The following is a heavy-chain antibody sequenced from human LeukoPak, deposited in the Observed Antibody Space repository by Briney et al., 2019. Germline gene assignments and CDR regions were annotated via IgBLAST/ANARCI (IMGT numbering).Heavy chain of an antibody. Sequence: GGSLRLSCAASGITVSRNYMNWVRQAPGNALDTVSVIYSGDTTHYADSVKGRFSISRDNSKNTLYLQMNILRVEDTAVYYCARDLAYGDYIYDYWGQGTLVTVSS. J-gene: IGHJ4*02. D-gene: IGHD4-17*01. CDR1: GITVSRNY. CDR3: ARDLAYGDYIYDY. CDR2: IYSGDTT. V-gene: IGHV3-66*01.